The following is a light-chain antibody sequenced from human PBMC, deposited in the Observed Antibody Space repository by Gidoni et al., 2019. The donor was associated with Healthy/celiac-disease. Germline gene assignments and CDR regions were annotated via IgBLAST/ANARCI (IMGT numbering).Light chain of an antibody. J-gene: IGKJ4*01. CDR1: QSISSY. CDR2: AAS. CDR3: QQSYSTPLT. V-gene: IGKV1-39*01. Sequence: PSSLSASVGDRVTITCRASQSISSYLNWYQQKPGKAPKLLIYAASSLQSGVPSRFSGSGSGTDFTLTISSLQPEDFATYYCQQSYSTPLTFGGGTKVEIK.